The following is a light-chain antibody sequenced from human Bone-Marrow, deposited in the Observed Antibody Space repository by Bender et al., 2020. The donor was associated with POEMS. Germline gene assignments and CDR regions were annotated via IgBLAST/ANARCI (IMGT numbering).Light chain of an antibody. Sequence: QSALTQPRSVSASPGQSVTISCTGTSSDVGYSHYVSWYQQHPDKVPKLIIFDVSKRPSGVPDRFSGSKSGNTASLTVSGLQAEDEADYYCSSYAGSNNFVFGGGTKLTVL. CDR3: SSYAGSNNFV. CDR1: SSDVGYSHY. J-gene: IGLJ2*01. V-gene: IGLV2-11*01. CDR2: DVS.